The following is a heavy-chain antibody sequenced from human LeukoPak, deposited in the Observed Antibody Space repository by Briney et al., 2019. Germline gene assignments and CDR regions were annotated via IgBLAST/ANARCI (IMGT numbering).Heavy chain of an antibody. J-gene: IGHJ4*02. CDR2: INHSGST. CDR3: ARGGQWLRPFDY. V-gene: IGHV4-34*01. D-gene: IGHD5-12*01. CDR1: GGSFSGYY. Sequence: SETLSLTCAVSGGSFSGYYWSWIRQPPGKGLEWIGEINHSGSTNYNPSLKSRVTISVDTSKNQLSLKLSSVTPADTAVYYCARGGQWLRPFDYWGQGTLVTVSS.